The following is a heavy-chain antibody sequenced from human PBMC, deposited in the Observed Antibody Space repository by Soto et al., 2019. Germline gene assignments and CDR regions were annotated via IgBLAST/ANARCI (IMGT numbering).Heavy chain of an antibody. J-gene: IGHJ4*02. CDR1: GFTFSSYA. Sequence: GGSLSLSCAASGFTFSSYAMSWVRQAPGKGLEWVSAISGSGGSTYYADSVKGRFTISRDISKNTLYLQMNSLRAEDTAVYYCAKARWTAMVWLDYWGQGTLVTVSS. V-gene: IGHV3-23*01. CDR3: AKARWTAMVWLDY. CDR2: ISGSGGST. D-gene: IGHD5-18*01.